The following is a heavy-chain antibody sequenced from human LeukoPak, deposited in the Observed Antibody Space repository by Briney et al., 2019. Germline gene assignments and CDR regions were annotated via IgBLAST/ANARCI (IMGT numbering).Heavy chain of an antibody. CDR2: ISSSSSAI. J-gene: IGHJ4*02. CDR3: ARANWETLDY. V-gene: IGHV3-48*01. Sequence: GGSLRLSCAASGFTFSSYSMNWVRQAPGKGLEWVSYISSSSSAISYADSVKGRFTISRDNAKNSLYLQMNSLRAEDTAVYYCARANWETLDYWGQGTLVTVSS. CDR1: GFTFSSYS. D-gene: IGHD1-1*01.